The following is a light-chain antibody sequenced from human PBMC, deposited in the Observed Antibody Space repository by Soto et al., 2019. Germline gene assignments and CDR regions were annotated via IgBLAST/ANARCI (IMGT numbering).Light chain of an antibody. CDR3: QQTYSTPRT. J-gene: IGKJ2*01. CDR1: QNIDNF. CDR2: AAS. Sequence: DIQMTQSPSSLSASVGDRVTITCRASQNIDNFLNWYQQKPGKAPNLLIFAASSLPRGVPSRFSGSGSGTDFTLTISSLQPEDFATYYCQQTYSTPRTFGQGTKLEIK. V-gene: IGKV1-39*01.